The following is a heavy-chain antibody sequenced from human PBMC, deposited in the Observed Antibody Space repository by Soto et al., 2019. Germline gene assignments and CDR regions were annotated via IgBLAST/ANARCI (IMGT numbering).Heavy chain of an antibody. Sequence: ASVKVSCKASGYTFTSYYMYWVRQAPGQGLEWMGIINPSDGSTTYAQKFQGRVTMTRDTSTSTVYMQLSSLRSEDTAVYFCAGSAHIVVVAAAITYGWFDPWGPGTLVTVSS. CDR2: INPSDGST. D-gene: IGHD2-2*02. J-gene: IGHJ5*02. CDR1: GYTFTSYY. CDR3: AGSAHIVVVAAAITYGWFDP. V-gene: IGHV1-46*01.